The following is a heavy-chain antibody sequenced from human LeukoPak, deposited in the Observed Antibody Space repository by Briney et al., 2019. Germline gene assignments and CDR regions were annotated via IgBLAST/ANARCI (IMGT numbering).Heavy chain of an antibody. D-gene: IGHD1-26*01. V-gene: IGHV3-21*04. CDR3: AKKYSTGLDP. J-gene: IGHJ5*02. CDR1: GFTFSSYS. CDR2: ISSSSSYI. Sequence: PGGSLRLSCAASGFTFSSYSMNWVRQAPGKGLEWVSSISSSSSYIYYTDSVKGRFTISRDNSKNTLYLQMNSLRAEDTAIYYCAKKYSTGLDPWGQGTLVTVSS.